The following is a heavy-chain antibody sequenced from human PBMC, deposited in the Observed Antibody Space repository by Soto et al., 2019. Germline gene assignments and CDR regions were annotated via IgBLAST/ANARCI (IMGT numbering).Heavy chain of an antibody. J-gene: IGHJ4*02. Sequence: QVQLVQSGAEVKKPGASVKDSCKASGYTLNTYGITWVRQAPGQGLEWMGWISANNDHTNYPQKLQGRVTMTTDTSTSTAHMELTSLTSDGTAVYYCARGTDFDYWGQGTLVTVSS. V-gene: IGHV1-18*01. CDR2: ISANNDHT. CDR3: ARGTDFDY. CDR1: GYTLNTYG.